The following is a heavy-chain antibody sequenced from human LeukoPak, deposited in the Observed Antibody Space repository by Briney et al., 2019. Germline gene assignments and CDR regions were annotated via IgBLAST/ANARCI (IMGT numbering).Heavy chain of an antibody. CDR1: GGSFSGYY. J-gene: IGHJ5*02. CDR2: INHSGST. V-gene: IGHV4-34*01. D-gene: IGHD1-26*01. CDR3: ARVRGSYHWFDP. Sequence: KPSETLSLTCAVYGGSFSGYYWSWIRQPPGKGLEWIGEINHSGSTNYNPSLKSRVTISVDTSKNQFSLKLSSVTAADTAVYYCARVRGSYHWFDPWGQGTLVTVSS.